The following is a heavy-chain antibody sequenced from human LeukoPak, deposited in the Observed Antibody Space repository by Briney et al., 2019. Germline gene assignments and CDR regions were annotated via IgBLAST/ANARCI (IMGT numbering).Heavy chain of an antibody. V-gene: IGHV3-23*01. CDR3: ARHGYNYGFDY. J-gene: IGHJ4*02. Sequence: GGSLRLSCIASGFTFSTYTMSWVRQAPEEGLKWVSGILVNGGTYYADSVKGRFTISRDNSKNTLYLQMNSLSAEDTAVYYCARHGYNYGFDYWGQGTLVTVSS. CDR2: ILVNGGT. CDR1: GFTFSTYT. D-gene: IGHD5-24*01.